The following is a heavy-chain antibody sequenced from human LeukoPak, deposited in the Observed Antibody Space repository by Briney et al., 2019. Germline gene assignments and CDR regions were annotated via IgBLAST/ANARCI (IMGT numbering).Heavy chain of an antibody. CDR3: AAVFSSGWYEWNAFDI. V-gene: IGHV1-58*01. J-gene: IGHJ3*02. Sequence: GTANYPQKFQERVTITRDMSTSTAYMELSSLRSEDTAVYYCAAVFSSGWYEWNAFDIWGQGTMVTVSS. CDR2: GTA. D-gene: IGHD6-19*01.